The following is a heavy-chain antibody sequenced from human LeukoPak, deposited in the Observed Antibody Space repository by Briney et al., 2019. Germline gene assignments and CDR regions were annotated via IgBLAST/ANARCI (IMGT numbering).Heavy chain of an antibody. CDR2: ISGSGEST. V-gene: IGHV3-23*01. D-gene: IGHD2-15*01. Sequence: PGGSLRLXCAASGFTFSNYAMSWVRQAPGRGLEWVSAISGSGESTYYADSVKGRFTISRDNSKNTLHLQMNSLRAEDTAVYHCARQLGYCSDGSCYFDYWGQGTLVTVSS. CDR3: ARQLGYCSDGSCYFDY. J-gene: IGHJ4*02. CDR1: GFTFSNYA.